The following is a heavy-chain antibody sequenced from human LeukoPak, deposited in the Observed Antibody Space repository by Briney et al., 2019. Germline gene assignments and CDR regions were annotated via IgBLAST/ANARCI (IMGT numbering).Heavy chain of an antibody. J-gene: IGHJ6*02. CDR3: ARDYSENLNYYYGMDV. CDR2: ISGSGGST. V-gene: IGHV3-23*01. CDR1: GFTFSSYA. Sequence: GGSLRLSCAASGFTFSSYAMSWVRQAPGKGLEWVSAISGSGGSTYYADSVKGRFTISRDNSKNTLYLQMNSLRTEDTAVYYCARDYSENLNYYYGMDVWGQGTTVTVSS. D-gene: IGHD4-11*01.